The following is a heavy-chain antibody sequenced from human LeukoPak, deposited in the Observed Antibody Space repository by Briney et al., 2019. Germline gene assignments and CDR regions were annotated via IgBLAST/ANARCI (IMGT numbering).Heavy chain of an antibody. V-gene: IGHV3-74*01. Sequence: PGGSLRLSCAASGFTFSNYWMHWVRQAPGKGLVWVSRISSDGSSTSYADSVKGRFTVSRDNAKNTLYLQMNSLRAEDTAVYYCLRMGSSAYTLIRGQGTLVTVSS. J-gene: IGHJ4*02. CDR2: ISSDGSST. D-gene: IGHD3-22*01. CDR3: LRMGSSAYTLI. CDR1: GFTFSNYW.